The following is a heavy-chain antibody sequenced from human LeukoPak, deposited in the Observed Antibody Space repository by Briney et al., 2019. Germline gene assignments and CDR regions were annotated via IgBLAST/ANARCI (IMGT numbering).Heavy chain of an antibody. CDR1: GGSITSSDFN. Sequence: PSETLSLTCTVSGGSITSSDFNWGWIRQPPGKGLEWIGLISYSGSTYYNPSLKSRVTISVDTSKSHFSLKLSSVTAADTAIYYCARHQYYYGSGSYYPGYFQHWGQGTLVTVSS. D-gene: IGHD3-10*01. V-gene: IGHV4-39*01. CDR2: ISYSGST. CDR3: ARHQYYYGSGSYYPGYFQH. J-gene: IGHJ1*01.